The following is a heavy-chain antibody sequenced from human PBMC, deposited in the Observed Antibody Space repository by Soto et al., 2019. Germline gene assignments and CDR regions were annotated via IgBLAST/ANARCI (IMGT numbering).Heavy chain of an antibody. D-gene: IGHD1-20*01. V-gene: IGHV3-23*01. Sequence: PGGSLRLSCAASGFTFSSYAMSWVRQAPGKGLEWVSAISGSGGSTYYADSVKGRFTISRDNSKNTLYLQMNSLRAEDTAVYYCAKDLIITGTTDYYYYGMDVWGQGTTVTVSS. CDR1: GFTFSSYA. CDR3: AKDLIITGTTDYYYYGMDV. J-gene: IGHJ6*02. CDR2: ISGSGGST.